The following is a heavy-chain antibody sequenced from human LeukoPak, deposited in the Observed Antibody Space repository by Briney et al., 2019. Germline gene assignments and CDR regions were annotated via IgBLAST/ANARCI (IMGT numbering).Heavy chain of an antibody. V-gene: IGHV3-30*03. CDR3: ALFGYSFDY. D-gene: IGHD3-10*01. CDR1: GFTFSSYG. J-gene: IGHJ4*02. Sequence: HAGGSLRLSCAASGFTFSSYGMHWVRQAPGKGLEWVAVISYDGSNKYYADSVKGRFTISRDNSKSTLYLQMNSLRAEDTAVYYCALFGYSFDYWGQGTLVTVSS. CDR2: ISYDGSNK.